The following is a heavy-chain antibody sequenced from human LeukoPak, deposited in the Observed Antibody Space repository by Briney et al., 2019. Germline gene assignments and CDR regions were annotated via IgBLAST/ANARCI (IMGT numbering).Heavy chain of an antibody. CDR2: INPNGGST. V-gene: IGHV1-46*01. Sequence: ASVKVSCKASGYTFTSYYIHWVRQAPGQGLEWVGIINPNGGSTTYGQKFQGRVTMTRNTSTSTVYMELSSLTSDDAAVYYCTRELGGSYNDYWGQGTLVTVSS. CDR1: GYTFTSYY. J-gene: IGHJ4*02. D-gene: IGHD1-26*01. CDR3: TRELGGSYNDY.